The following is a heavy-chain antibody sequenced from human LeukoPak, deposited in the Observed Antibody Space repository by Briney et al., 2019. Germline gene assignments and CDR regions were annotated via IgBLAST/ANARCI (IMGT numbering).Heavy chain of an antibody. V-gene: IGHV4-59*01. CDR2: IYYSGST. Sequence: TSETLSLTCTVSGGSINSYFWSWIRQPPGKGLGWIGYIYYSGSTNYNPSLKSRVTISVDTSKNQFSLKLSSVTAADTAVYYCARKSSSGWYFDYWGQGTLVTVSS. CDR3: ARKSSSGWYFDY. D-gene: IGHD6-19*01. J-gene: IGHJ4*02. CDR1: GGSINSYF.